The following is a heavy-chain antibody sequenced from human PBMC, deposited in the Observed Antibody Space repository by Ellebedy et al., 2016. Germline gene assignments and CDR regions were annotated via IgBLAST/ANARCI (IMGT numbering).Heavy chain of an antibody. CDR2: ISGSNGNT. CDR3: AREGAYDSGGYYELFDY. Sequence: ASVKVSXXGSGYSSSSYTIGWVRQAPGQGLEWMGWISGSNGNTKYAQKFQGRVTMTTDTSTNTAYMELRSLRSDDTAVYYCAREGAYDSGGYYELFDYWGQGTLVTVSS. CDR1: GYSSSSYT. D-gene: IGHD3-22*01. V-gene: IGHV1-18*01. J-gene: IGHJ4*02.